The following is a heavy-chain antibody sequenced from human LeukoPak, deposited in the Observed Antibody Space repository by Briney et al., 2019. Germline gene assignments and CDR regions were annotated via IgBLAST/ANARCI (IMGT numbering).Heavy chain of an antibody. D-gene: IGHD2-15*01. V-gene: IGHV3-23*01. CDR1: GFTFSSYA. J-gene: IGHJ4*02. CDR3: AKDRETLDLIVVVVASDY. Sequence: GGSLRLSCAASGFTFSSYAMSWVRQAPGKGLEWVSAISGSGGSTYYADSVKGRFTISRDNSKNTLYLQMNSLRAEDTAVYYCAKDRETLDLIVVVVASDYWGQGTLVTVSS. CDR2: ISGSGGST.